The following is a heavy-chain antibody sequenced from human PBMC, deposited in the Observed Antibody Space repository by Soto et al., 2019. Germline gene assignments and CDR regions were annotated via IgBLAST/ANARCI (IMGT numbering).Heavy chain of an antibody. D-gene: IGHD3-22*01. CDR1: GFTFSSYG. Sequence: QVQLVESGGGVVQPGRSLRLSCAASGFTFSSYGMHWVRQAPGKGLEWVAVISYEGSNKYYADSVKGRFTISRDNSKNTLYLQMNSLRAEDTAVYYCAKDGRYYYDSSGYSAPDYWGQGTLVTVSS. CDR3: AKDGRYYYDSSGYSAPDY. CDR2: ISYEGSNK. V-gene: IGHV3-30*18. J-gene: IGHJ4*02.